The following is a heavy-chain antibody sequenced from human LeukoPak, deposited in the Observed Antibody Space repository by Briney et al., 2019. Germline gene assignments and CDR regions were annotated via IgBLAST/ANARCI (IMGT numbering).Heavy chain of an antibody. D-gene: IGHD2-15*01. CDR3: ARGGDHCSGGSCYLYYYYYYMDV. J-gene: IGHJ6*03. Sequence: SETLSLTCAVYGGSFSGYYWSWIRQPPGKRLEWIGEINHSGSTNYNPSLKSRVTISVDTSKNQFSLKLSSVTAADTAVYYCARGGDHCSGGSCYLYYYYYYMDVWGKGTTVTVSS. CDR1: GGSFSGYY. CDR2: INHSGST. V-gene: IGHV4-34*01.